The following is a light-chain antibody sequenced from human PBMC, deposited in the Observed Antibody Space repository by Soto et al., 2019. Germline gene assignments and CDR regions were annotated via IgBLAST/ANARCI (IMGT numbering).Light chain of an antibody. CDR3: AAWDDSLTGVV. J-gene: IGLJ2*01. CDR1: SSNIGSNI. V-gene: IGLV1-44*01. CDR2: SDN. Sequence: QSVLTQPPSASGTPGQRVTISCSGSSSNIGSNIVNWYQQLPGTAPKLLIYSDNQRPSGVPDGFSGSKSGASASLAISGLQSEDEADYYCAAWDDSLTGVVFGGGTKLTVL.